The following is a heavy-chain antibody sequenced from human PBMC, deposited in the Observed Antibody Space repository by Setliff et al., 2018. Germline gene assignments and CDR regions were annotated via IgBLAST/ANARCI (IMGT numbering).Heavy chain of an antibody. V-gene: IGHV4-59*01. J-gene: IGHJ6*03. CDR2: ITHSGST. Sequence: PSETLSLTCTVSGDSMTGNHWSWIRQSPGKGLEWIGYITHSGSTKYNPSLKSRVAITIVASKKQFSLELSSVTAADTAVYYCARLKYYNSGTYWGNWDYYSNMDVWGKGTTVTVS. D-gene: IGHD3-22*01. CDR3: ARLKYYNSGTYWGNWDYYSNMDV. CDR1: GDSMTGNH.